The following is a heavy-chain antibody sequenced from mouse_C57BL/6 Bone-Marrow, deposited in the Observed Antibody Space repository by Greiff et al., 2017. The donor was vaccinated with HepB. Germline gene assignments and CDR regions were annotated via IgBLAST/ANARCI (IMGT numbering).Heavy chain of an antibody. CDR2: FYPGSGSI. CDR1: GYTFTEYT. D-gene: IGHD1-1*01. CDR3: ARNEEPRLLPYWYFDV. J-gene: IGHJ1*03. V-gene: IGHV1-62-2*01. Sequence: QVQLQQSGAELVKPGASVKLSCKASGYTFTEYTIHWVKQRSGQGLEWIGWFYPGSGSIKYNEKFKDKATLTADKSSSTVYMELSRLTSEDSAVYSCARNEEPRLLPYWYFDVWGTGTTVTVSS.